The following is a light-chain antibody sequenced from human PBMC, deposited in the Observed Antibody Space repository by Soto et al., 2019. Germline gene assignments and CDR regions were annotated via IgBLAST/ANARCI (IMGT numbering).Light chain of an antibody. J-gene: IGKJ1*01. V-gene: IGKV3-11*01. CDR1: QSVSSY. CDR3: LQYDSYSWT. Sequence: EIVLTQSPATLSLSPGERATLSCRASQSVSSYLAWYQQKPGQAPRLLIYDASNRATGIPARFSGSVSGTDLALTISSLDPDDVATYYCLQYDSYSWTFGQGTKVEVK. CDR2: DAS.